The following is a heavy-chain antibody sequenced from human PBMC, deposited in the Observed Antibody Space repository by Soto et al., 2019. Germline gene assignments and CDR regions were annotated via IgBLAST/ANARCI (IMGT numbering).Heavy chain of an antibody. CDR3: ARRPGGRITILYTGFDY. J-gene: IGHJ4*02. Sequence: PSETLSLTCTVSGGSISSSSYYWGWIRQPPGKWLYLFGSIYYSGSTYYTPSLKSRVTISVDTSKNQFSLKLIFVTAADTFVYYCARRPGGRITILYTGFDYWGQGTLVTVSS. V-gene: IGHV4-39*01. CDR2: IYYSGST. CDR1: GGSISSSSYY. D-gene: IGHD3-9*01.